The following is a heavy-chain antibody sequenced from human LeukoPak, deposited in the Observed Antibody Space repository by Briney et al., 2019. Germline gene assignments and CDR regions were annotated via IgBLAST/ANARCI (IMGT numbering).Heavy chain of an antibody. Sequence: HPGGSLRLSCAASGFTFSSYATSWVRQAPGKGLEWVSAISDSGRSTYYLDSVKGRFSISRDNSKNTLFLQMNSLRAEDTAVYYCAKRGMTTIKEGFDYWGQGTLVTVSS. CDR1: GFTFSSYA. D-gene: IGHD5-24*01. CDR3: AKRGMTTIKEGFDY. CDR2: ISDSGRST. V-gene: IGHV3-23*01. J-gene: IGHJ4*02.